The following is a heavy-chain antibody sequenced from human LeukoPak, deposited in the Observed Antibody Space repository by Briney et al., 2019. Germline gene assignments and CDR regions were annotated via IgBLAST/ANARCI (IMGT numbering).Heavy chain of an antibody. CDR2: TYYRSKWYN. CDR3: ARDHRLHNSGSDGMDV. V-gene: IGHV6-1*01. D-gene: IGHD6-19*01. J-gene: IGHJ6*02. Sequence: SQTLSLTCAISGDSVSSNTAGWNWIRQSPSRGLEWLGRTYYRSKWYNNYAISVKSRITINPDTSKNQFSLQLNSVTPEDTAVYYCARDHRLHNSGSDGMDVWGQGTTVTVSS. CDR1: GDSVSSNTAG.